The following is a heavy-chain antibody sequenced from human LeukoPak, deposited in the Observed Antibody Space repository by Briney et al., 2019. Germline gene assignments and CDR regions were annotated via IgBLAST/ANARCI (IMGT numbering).Heavy chain of an antibody. V-gene: IGHV4-4*07. CDR1: GGSISSYY. CDR3: ARDRYAEASFDY. Sequence: SETLSLTCTVSGGSISSYYWSWIRQPAGKGLEWIGRIYTSGSTNYNPSLKSRVTMSVDTSKNQLSLKLSSVTAADTAVYYCARDRYAEASFDYWGQGTLVTVSS. D-gene: IGHD2-2*01. J-gene: IGHJ4*02. CDR2: IYTSGST.